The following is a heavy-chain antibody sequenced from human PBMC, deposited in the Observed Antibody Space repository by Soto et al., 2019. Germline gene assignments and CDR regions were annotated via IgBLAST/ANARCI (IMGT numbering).Heavy chain of an antibody. V-gene: IGHV4-59*08. Sequence: SETLSLTCTVSGGSISSYYWSWIRQPPGKGLEWIGYIYYSGSTNYNPSLKSRVTISVDTSKNQFSLKLSSVTAADTAVYYCARHNPRDPDALYYYYYMDVWGKGTTVTVSS. D-gene: IGHD3-3*02. CDR2: IYYSGST. CDR3: ARHNPRDPDALYYYYYMDV. J-gene: IGHJ6*03. CDR1: GGSISSYY.